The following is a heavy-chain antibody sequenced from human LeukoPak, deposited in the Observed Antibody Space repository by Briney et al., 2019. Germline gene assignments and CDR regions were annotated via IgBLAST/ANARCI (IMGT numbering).Heavy chain of an antibody. CDR2: INHSGST. CDR1: GGSFSGYY. V-gene: IGHV4-34*01. J-gene: IGHJ5*02. Sequence: SETLSLTCAVYGGSFSGYYWSWIRQPPGKGLEWIGEINHSGSTYYNPSLKSQVTISVDTSKNQFSLKLSSVTAADTAVYYCARDLLLSSVFDPWGQGTLVTVSS. D-gene: IGHD3-10*01. CDR3: ARDLLLSSVFDP.